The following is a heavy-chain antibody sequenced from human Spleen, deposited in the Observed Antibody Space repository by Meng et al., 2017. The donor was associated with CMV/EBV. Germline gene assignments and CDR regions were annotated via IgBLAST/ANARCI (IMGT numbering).Heavy chain of an antibody. V-gene: IGHV3-74*01. CDR1: GFTFSSYW. D-gene: IGHD6-19*01. CDR2: INSDGSST. CDR3: ARSSSGWYWHYYYGMDV. Sequence: GESLKISCAASGFTFSSYWMHWVRQAPGKGLEWVSRINSDGSSTSYADSVKGRFTISRDNAKNTLYLQMNSLRAEDTAVYYCARSSSGWYWHYYYGMDVWGQGTTVTVSS. J-gene: IGHJ6*02.